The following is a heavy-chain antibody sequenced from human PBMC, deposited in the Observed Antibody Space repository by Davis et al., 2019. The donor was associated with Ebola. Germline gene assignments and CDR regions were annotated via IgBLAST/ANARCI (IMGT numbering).Heavy chain of an antibody. V-gene: IGHV4-59*06. CDR1: GGSISSYY. Sequence: MPSETLSLTCTVSGGSISSYYWSWIRQHPGKGLEWIGYIYYSGSTYYNPSLKSRVTISVDTSKNQFSLKLSSVTAADTAVYYCASAPRAYYYGMDVWGQGTTVTVSS. CDR2: IYYSGST. CDR3: ASAPRAYYYGMDV. J-gene: IGHJ6*02.